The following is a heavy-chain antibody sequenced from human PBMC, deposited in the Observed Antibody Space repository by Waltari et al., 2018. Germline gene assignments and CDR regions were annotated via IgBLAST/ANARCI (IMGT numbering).Heavy chain of an antibody. CDR3: ARGLGGDCSGGSCYPVDDY. CDR1: GGSISSGGYY. V-gene: IGHV4-31*03. J-gene: IGHJ4*02. Sequence: QVQLQESGPGLVKPSQTLSLTCTVSGGSISSGGYYWSWIRQHPGTGLEWIGYIYYSGSTYYNPSLKSRVTISVDTSKNQFSLKLSSVTAADTAVYYCARGLGGDCSGGSCYPVDDYWGQGTLVTVSS. D-gene: IGHD2-15*01. CDR2: IYYSGST.